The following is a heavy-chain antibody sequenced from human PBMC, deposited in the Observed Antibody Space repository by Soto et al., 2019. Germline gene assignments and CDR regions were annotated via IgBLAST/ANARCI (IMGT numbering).Heavy chain of an antibody. Sequence: ASVKVSCKASGYTFTSYGISWVRQAPGQGLEWMGWISAYNGNTNYAQKLQGRVTMTTDTSTSTAYMELRSLRSDDTAVYYCARELWRGWFPVSVLDYCPEGTQVTVSS. CDR2: ISAYNGNT. D-gene: IGHD6-19*01. CDR1: GYTFTSYG. CDR3: ARELWRGWFPVSVLDY. J-gene: IGHJ4*02. V-gene: IGHV1-18*01.